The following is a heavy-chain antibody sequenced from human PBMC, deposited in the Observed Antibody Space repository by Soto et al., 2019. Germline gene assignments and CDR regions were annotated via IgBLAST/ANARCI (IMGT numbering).Heavy chain of an antibody. V-gene: IGHV3-7*01. J-gene: IGHJ6*04. D-gene: IGHD5-18*01. Sequence: VQLVESGGGLVQPGGSLRLSCAASGFTFSRYWMSWVRQAPEKGLEWVANVKGDGSERYYVDSVKGRFTISRDNAKNSLYLQMNSLRAEDTAVYFCARDGMRDTVDVWGKGTTVTVSS. CDR1: GFTFSRYW. CDR2: VKGDGSER. CDR3: ARDGMRDTVDV.